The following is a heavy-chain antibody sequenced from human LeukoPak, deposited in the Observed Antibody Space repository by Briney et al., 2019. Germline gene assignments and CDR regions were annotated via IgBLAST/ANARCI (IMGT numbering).Heavy chain of an antibody. CDR3: ARSKHGLYSSGWYYFDY. J-gene: IGHJ4*02. Sequence: SETLSLTCTVSGGSISSSSYYWGWIRQPPGKGLEWIGSIYYSGSTYYNPSLKSRVTISVDTSKNQFSLKLSSVTAADTAVYYCARSKHGLYSSGWYYFDYWGQGTLVTVSS. D-gene: IGHD6-19*01. CDR1: GGSISSSSYY. CDR2: IYYSGST. V-gene: IGHV4-39*07.